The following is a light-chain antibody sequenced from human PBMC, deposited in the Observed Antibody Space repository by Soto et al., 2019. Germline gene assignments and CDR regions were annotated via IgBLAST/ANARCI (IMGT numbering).Light chain of an antibody. CDR2: EAS. V-gene: IGKV3-15*01. Sequence: EIVMTQSPATLSVSPGERATLSCRASQSVSNNLAWYQQKPGQAPRLLIYEASTRATGIPARFSGSGSGTEFTLTISSLQSEDFAVYYCQQYNNWLTWTFGQGTKVDI. J-gene: IGKJ1*01. CDR1: QSVSNN. CDR3: QQYNNWLTWT.